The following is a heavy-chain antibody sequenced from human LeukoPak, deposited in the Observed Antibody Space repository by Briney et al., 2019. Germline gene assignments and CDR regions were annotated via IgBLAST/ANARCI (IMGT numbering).Heavy chain of an antibody. CDR3: AREGLGELTLDY. J-gene: IGHJ4*02. CDR2: ISAYNGDT. Sequence: ASVKVSCKASGYTFTSYGISWVRQAPGQGLEWMGWISAYNGDTNYAQKLQGRVTMTTDTSTNTAYMELRSLRSDDTAVYYCAREGLGELTLDYWGQGTLVTVSS. D-gene: IGHD3-16*01. V-gene: IGHV1-18*01. CDR1: GYTFTSYG.